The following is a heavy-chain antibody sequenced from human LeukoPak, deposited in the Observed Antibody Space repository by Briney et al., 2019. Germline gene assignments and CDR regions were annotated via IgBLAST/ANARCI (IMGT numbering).Heavy chain of an antibody. D-gene: IGHD6-19*01. V-gene: IGHV1-69*05. CDR3: ARGAQESGAVAGTLSVFDY. CDR1: GGTFSSYA. CDR2: IIPIFGTA. J-gene: IGHJ4*02. Sequence: SVKVSCKASGGTFSSYAISWVRQAPGQGLEWMGGIIPIFGTANYAQKFQGRVTITTDESTSTAYMELSSLRSEDTAVYYCARGAQESGAVAGTLSVFDYWGQGTLVTVSS.